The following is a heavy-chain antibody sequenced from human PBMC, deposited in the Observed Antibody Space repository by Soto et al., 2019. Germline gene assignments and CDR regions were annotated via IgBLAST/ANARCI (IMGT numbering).Heavy chain of an antibody. J-gene: IGHJ6*02. Sequence: PGGSLRLSCAASGFTVSSNYMSWVRQAPGKGLEWVSVIYSGGSTYYADSVKGRFTISRDNSKNTLYLQMNSLRAEDTAVYYCASSIFGVVSNYYYYYGMDVWGQGTTVTVSS. V-gene: IGHV3-53*01. CDR2: IYSGGST. CDR3: ASSIFGVVSNYYYYYGMDV. D-gene: IGHD3-3*01. CDR1: GFTVSSNY.